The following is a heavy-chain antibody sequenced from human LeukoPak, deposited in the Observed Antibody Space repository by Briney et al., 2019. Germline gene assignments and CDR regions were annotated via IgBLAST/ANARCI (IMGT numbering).Heavy chain of an antibody. CDR2: INPNSGGT. J-gene: IGHJ6*03. CDR1: GGTFSSYA. V-gene: IGHV1-2*02. D-gene: IGHD3-22*01. Sequence: ASVKVSCKASGGTFSSYAISWVRQAPGQGLEWMGWINPNSGGTNYAQKFQGRVTMTRDTSVSTAYMELSRLRSDDTAVHYCARDKYYDTYYYMDVWGKGTTVTISS. CDR3: ARDKYYDTYYYMDV.